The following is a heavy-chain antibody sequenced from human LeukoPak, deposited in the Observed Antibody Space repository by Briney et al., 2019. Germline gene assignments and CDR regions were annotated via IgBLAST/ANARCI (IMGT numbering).Heavy chain of an antibody. CDR3: ASSRSVRVFSPPSGFDS. CDR1: GFSFSSYS. V-gene: IGHV3-21*01. Sequence: GGSLRLSCAVSGFSFSSYSMNWVRQAPGKGLEWASSISSSESYVYYADSVKGRFTISRDNAKNSLYLQMNSLRVEDTAVYYCASSRSVRVFSPPSGFDSWGQGTLVTVSS. CDR2: ISSSESYV. J-gene: IGHJ5*01.